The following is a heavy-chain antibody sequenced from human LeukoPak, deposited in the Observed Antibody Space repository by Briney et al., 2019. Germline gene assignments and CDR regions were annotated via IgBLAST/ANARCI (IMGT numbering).Heavy chain of an antibody. CDR2: ISSDGTSH. J-gene: IGHJ4*02. CDR1: GFIFSTYA. CDR3: GRGGGHGWSPLDY. Sequence: GGSLRLSCAASGFIFSTYAMHWVRQAPGKGLEWVASISSDGTSHFYASSVRGRFTFSRDNFKNTLYLQMNSLRPEDTSVYYCGRGGGHGWSPLDYCGQGTLVTVSS. V-gene: IGHV3-30-3*01. D-gene: IGHD6-19*01.